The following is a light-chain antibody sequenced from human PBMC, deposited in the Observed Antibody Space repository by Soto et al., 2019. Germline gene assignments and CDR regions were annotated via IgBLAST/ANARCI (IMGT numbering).Light chain of an antibody. V-gene: IGLV8-61*01. CDR1: SGSVSTSYY. Sequence: QTVVTQEPSFSVSPGGTVTLTCGLSSGSVSTSYYPSWYQQTPGQAPRTLIYSTNTRSSGVPDRFSGSILGNKAALTITGDQADDESDYYCVLYMGSAWVFGGGTKVTVL. CDR3: VLYMGSAWV. CDR2: STN. J-gene: IGLJ3*02.